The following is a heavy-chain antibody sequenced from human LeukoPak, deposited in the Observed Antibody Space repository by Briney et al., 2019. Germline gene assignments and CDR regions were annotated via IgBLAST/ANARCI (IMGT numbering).Heavy chain of an antibody. CDR3: ARLGHGGYYYDSSGYYSVGPGIDY. Sequence: NPSETLSLTYTVSGGSISSSSYYWSWIRQHPGKGLEWIGYIYYSGSTYYNPSLKSRVTISVDTSKNQFSLKLSSVTAADTAVYYCARLGHGGYYYDSSGYYSVGPGIDYWGQGTLVTVSS. D-gene: IGHD3-22*01. CDR1: GGSISSSSYY. J-gene: IGHJ4*02. CDR2: IYYSGST. V-gene: IGHV4-31*03.